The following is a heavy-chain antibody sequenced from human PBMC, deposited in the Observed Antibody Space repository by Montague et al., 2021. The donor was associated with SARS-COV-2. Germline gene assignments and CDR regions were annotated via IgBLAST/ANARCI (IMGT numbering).Heavy chain of an antibody. D-gene: IGHD3-10*01. J-gene: IGHJ6*02. CDR2: NYYSGST. CDR1: GGSIRSSSHY. V-gene: IGHV4-39*07. CDR3: ARDLACYYGSGSYGCMDV. Sequence: SETLSLTCTVSGGSIRSSSHYWGWMRQTPGKGLEWIGSNYYSGSTYYNPSLKSRVTISVDTSKNQFSLKLSSVTAVDTAVYYCARDLACYYGSGSYGCMDVWGQGTTVIVSS.